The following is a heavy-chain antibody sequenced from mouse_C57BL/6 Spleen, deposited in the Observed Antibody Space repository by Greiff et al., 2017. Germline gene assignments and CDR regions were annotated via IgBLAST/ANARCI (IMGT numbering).Heavy chain of an antibody. J-gene: IGHJ2*01. CDR3: ARDNYFDY. CDR2: INPYNGGT. V-gene: IGHV1-19*01. CDR1: GYTFTDYY. Sequence: EVKLVESGPVLVKPGASVKMSCKASGYTFTDYYMNWVKQSHGKSLEWIGVINPYNGGTSYNQKFKGKATLTVDKSSSTAYMELNSLTSEDSAVYYCARDNYFDYWGQGTTLTVSS.